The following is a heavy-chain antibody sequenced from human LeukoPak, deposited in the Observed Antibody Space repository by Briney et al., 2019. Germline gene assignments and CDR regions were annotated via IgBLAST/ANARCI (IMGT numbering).Heavy chain of an antibody. CDR1: GFTFSSYS. CDR2: ISSSSSYI. V-gene: IGHV3-21*01. D-gene: IGHD6-6*01. J-gene: IGHJ4*02. Sequence: GGSLRLSCAASGFTFSSYSMNWARQAPGKGLEWVSSISSSSSYIYYADSVKGRFTISRGNAKNSLYLQMNSLRAEDTAVYYCARDRGSSSEIAYWGQGTLVTVSS. CDR3: ARDRGSSSEIAY.